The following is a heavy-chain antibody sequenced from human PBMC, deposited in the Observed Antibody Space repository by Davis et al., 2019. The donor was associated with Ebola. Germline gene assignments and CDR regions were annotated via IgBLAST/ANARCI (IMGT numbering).Heavy chain of an antibody. Sequence: GESLKISCAASGFTFSSYGMHWVRQAPGKGLEWVAVISYDGSNKYYADSLKGRFTISRDNSKNTLYLQMNSLRAEDTAVYYCARASLQYSSSWYPGYWGQGTLVTVSS. CDR2: ISYDGSNK. V-gene: IGHV3-30*19. D-gene: IGHD6-13*01. CDR3: ARASLQYSSSWYPGY. CDR1: GFTFSSYG. J-gene: IGHJ4*02.